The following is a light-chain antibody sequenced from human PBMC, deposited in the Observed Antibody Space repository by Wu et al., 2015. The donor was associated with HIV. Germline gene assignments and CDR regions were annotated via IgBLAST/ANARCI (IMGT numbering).Light chain of an antibody. Sequence: DIQMTQSPSSMSASVGDRVTITCRASQSIDKHVNWYQQKPGRAPKLLIYGASNLHDGVPSRFSGSGSGTDFTLTISSLQPEDFATYYCHQSYTTLPTFGGGTKVEVK. CDR2: GAS. V-gene: IGKV1-39*01. CDR1: QSIDKH. CDR3: HQSYTTLPT. J-gene: IGKJ4*01.